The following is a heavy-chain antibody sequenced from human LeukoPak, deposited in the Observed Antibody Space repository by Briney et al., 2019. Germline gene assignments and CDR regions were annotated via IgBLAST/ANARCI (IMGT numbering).Heavy chain of an antibody. V-gene: IGHV4-61*02. D-gene: IGHD2-8*01. CDR3: ARSRERICTNIPCYVDLQAT. J-gene: IGHJ4*02. Sequence: SETLSLTCTVSGGSISSGSYYWTWIRQPAGKGLEWIGRIYISESANYNSSLKSRVTILVDTSKNQFSLKLSSVSAADTAMYYCARSRERICTNIPCYVDLQATWGQGTLVTVSP. CDR2: IYISESA. CDR1: GGSISSGSYY.